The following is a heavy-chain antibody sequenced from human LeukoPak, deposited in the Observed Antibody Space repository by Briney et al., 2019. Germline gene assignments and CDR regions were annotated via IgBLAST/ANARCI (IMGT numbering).Heavy chain of an antibody. CDR1: GYSISSGYY. V-gene: IGHV4-38-2*02. J-gene: IGHJ4*02. CDR2: IYQSGST. CDR3: ARQRGGSHHPGFDD. D-gene: IGHD1-26*01. Sequence: HPSETLSLTCSVSGYSISSGYYWGWIRQPPGKGLEWIGSIYQSGSTSYNSSLKSRVTISVDTSKNQFSLRLSSVTAADSAVYYCARQRGGSHHPGFDDWGQGTLVTVSS.